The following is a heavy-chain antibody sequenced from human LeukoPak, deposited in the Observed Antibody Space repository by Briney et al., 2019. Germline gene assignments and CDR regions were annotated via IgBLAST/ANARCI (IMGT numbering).Heavy chain of an antibody. Sequence: SETLSLTCAVYGGSFSGYYWSWIRQPPGKGLEWIGEINHSGSTNYNPSLKSRVTISVDTSKNQFSLKLSSVTAADTAVYYCARDLPTIFGVVKYYYYGMDVWGQGTTVTVSS. V-gene: IGHV4-34*01. CDR3: ARDLPTIFGVVKYYYYGMDV. CDR2: INHSGST. J-gene: IGHJ6*02. D-gene: IGHD3-3*01. CDR1: GGSFSGYY.